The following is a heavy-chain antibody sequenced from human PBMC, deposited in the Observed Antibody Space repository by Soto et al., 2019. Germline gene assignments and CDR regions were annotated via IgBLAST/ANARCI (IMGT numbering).Heavy chain of an antibody. CDR2: INPSGGST. D-gene: IGHD3-22*01. CDR1: GYTFTSYY. Sequence: ASVKVSCKASGYTFTSYYIHWVRQAPGQGLEWMGIINPSGGSTSYAQKFQGRVTMTRDTSTSTVYMELSSLRSEDTAVYYCARQYDSSGYYTREYYFDYWGQGTLVTVSS. V-gene: IGHV1-46*01. J-gene: IGHJ4*02. CDR3: ARQYDSSGYYTREYYFDY.